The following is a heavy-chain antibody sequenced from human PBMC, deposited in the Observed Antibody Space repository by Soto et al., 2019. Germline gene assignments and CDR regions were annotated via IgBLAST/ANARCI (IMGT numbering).Heavy chain of an antibody. J-gene: IGHJ4*02. D-gene: IGHD5-18*01. CDR2: ISYDGSNK. V-gene: IGHV3-30-3*01. CDR3: ARDPSFPLSYGPLDS. Sequence: GGSQRLSSAASVFNFSSYAMHWVRQAPGKGLEWVAVISYDGSNKYYADAVRGRFTISRDHSKNTLYLQLNSLSAEDTAVYYCARDPSFPLSYGPLDSWGQGLSATVSS. CDR1: VFNFSSYA.